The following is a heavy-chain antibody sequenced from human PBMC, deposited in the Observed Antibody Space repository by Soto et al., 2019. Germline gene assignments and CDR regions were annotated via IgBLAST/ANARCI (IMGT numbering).Heavy chain of an antibody. Sequence: ASVKVSCKAPGDTFTSYYLNWVRQAPGQGLEWMGVINPHGGSTKYAQKFQGRITMTRDTSRSTVYMELSSLRSDDTAIYYCARSSGGNFGIIIEGSNWFDPWGQGTLVTV. V-gene: IGHV1-46*01. CDR2: INPHGGST. CDR1: GDTFTSYY. CDR3: ARSSGGNFGIIIEGSNWFDP. J-gene: IGHJ5*02. D-gene: IGHD3-3*01.